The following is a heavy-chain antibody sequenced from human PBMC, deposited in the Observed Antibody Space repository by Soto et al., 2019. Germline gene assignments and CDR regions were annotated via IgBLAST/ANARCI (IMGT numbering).Heavy chain of an antibody. CDR2: VSYGDSNK. CDR3: ARSGFYGSGILYFYGVDV. V-gene: IGHV3-30-3*01. CDR1: GFTFSAYA. J-gene: IGHJ6*02. D-gene: IGHD3-10*01. Sequence: QVQLVESGGGEVQPGRSLRLSCAASGFTFSAYALHWVRQAPGTGLEWVATVSYGDSNKYYADSVKGRFTISTDNSKKALFLQMNSLKVEDTAIYYCARSGFYGSGILYFYGVDVWGQGTTVTVSS.